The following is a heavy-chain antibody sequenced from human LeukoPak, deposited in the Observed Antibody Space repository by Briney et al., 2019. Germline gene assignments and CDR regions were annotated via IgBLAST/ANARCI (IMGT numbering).Heavy chain of an antibody. Sequence: GGSLRLSCAESGFTFGGYGMHWFRQTPGKGLEWVAVIAYDGSRAFYDDSVKGRFTISRDNSKNTMSVPMDDLRAEDTAVYYCTRYNNDHFDYWGEGTLDTVSS. V-gene: IGHV3-33*01. CDR1: GFTFGGYG. CDR2: IAYDGSRA. J-gene: IGHJ4*02. D-gene: IGHD1-14*01. CDR3: TRYNNDHFDY.